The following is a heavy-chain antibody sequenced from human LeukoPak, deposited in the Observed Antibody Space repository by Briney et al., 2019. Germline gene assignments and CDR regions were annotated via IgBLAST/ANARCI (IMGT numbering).Heavy chain of an antibody. CDR3: ARGPRVVTTWSYYYYYMDV. V-gene: IGHV4-34*01. CDR1: GGSFSGYY. Sequence: SETLSLTCAVYGGSFSGYYWSWIRQPPGKGLEWIGEINHSGSTNYNPSLKSRVTMSVDTSKNQFSLKLSSVTAADTAVYYCARGPRVVTTWSYYYYYMDVWGKGTTVTVSS. J-gene: IGHJ6*03. CDR2: INHSGST. D-gene: IGHD4-11*01.